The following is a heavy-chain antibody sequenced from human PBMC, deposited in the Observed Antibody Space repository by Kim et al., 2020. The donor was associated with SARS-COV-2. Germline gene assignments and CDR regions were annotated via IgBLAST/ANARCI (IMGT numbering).Heavy chain of an antibody. CDR1: VDSVSSNSAA. V-gene: IGHV6-1*01. CDR3: VREYSRSLLFDY. D-gene: IGHD5-18*01. CDR2: TYYRSKWYN. Sequence: SQTLSLPCAISVDSVSSNSAAWNWIRQSPSRGLEWLGRTYYRSKWYNDYTASVKSRITINPDTSKNLFSLQLNSVTPEDTAVYYCVREYSRSLLFDYWGQGTVVTVSS. J-gene: IGHJ4*02.